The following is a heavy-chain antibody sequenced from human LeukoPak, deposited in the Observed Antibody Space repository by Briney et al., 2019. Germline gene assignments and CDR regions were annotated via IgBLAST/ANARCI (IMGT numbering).Heavy chain of an antibody. V-gene: IGHV3-23*01. CDR2: ISGSGGST. CDR3: ARGARKGDDYGGFFDY. Sequence: GGSLRLSCAASGFTFSSYSMNWVRQAPGKGLEWVSAISGSGGSTYYADSVKGRFTISRDNSKNTLYLQMNSLRAEDTAVYYCARGARKGDDYGGFFDYWGQGTLVTVSS. CDR1: GFTFSSYS. D-gene: IGHD4-17*01. J-gene: IGHJ4*02.